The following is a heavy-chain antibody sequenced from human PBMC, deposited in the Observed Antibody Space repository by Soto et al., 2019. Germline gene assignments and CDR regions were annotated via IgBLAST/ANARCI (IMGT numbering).Heavy chain of an antibody. CDR1: GFTFSSYA. D-gene: IGHD5-18*01. CDR2: ISGSGGST. V-gene: IGHV3-23*01. Sequence: GGSLRLSCAASGFTFSSYAMSWVRQAPGKGLEWVSAISGSGGSTYYADSVKGRFTISRDNSKNTLYLQMNSLRAEDTAVYYCAKDPFKRTWIQLWLPDYWGQGTLVTVSS. CDR3: AKDPFKRTWIQLWLPDY. J-gene: IGHJ4*02.